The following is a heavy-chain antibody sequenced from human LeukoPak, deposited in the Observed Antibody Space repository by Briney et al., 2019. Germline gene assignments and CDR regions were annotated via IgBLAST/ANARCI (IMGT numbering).Heavy chain of an antibody. D-gene: IGHD5-24*01. Sequence: PSETLSLTCAVYGGSFSGYYWSWIRQPPGKGLEWIGEINHSGSTNYNPSLKSRVTISVDTSKNQFSLILSSVTAADTAIYYCARGLNGYDYWGQGTLVIVSS. CDR3: ARGLNGYDY. V-gene: IGHV4-34*01. CDR2: INHSGST. CDR1: GGSFSGYY. J-gene: IGHJ4*02.